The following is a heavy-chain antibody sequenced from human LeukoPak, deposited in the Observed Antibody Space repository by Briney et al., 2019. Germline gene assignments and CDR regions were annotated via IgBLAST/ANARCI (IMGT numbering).Heavy chain of an antibody. D-gene: IGHD3-3*01. CDR1: GYNFLTHG. CDR2: ISTNNGNT. V-gene: IGHV1-18*04. J-gene: IGHJ4*02. CDR3: AREDDFSIGYWSH. Sequence: ASVKVSCKASGYNFLTHGISWVRQAPGQGPEWMGWISTNNGNTNYAQKFQGRVTMTTDTSTATVYMELRNLRSDDTAVYYCAREDDFSIGYWSHWGQGTLVTVSS.